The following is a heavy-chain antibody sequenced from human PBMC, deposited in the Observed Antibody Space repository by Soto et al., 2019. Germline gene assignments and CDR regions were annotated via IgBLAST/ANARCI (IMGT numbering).Heavy chain of an antibody. Sequence: VASVKVSCKASGGTFSSYAISWVRQAPGQGLEWMGGIIPIFGTASYAQKFQGRVTITADESTSTAYMELSSLRSEDTAVYYCARNGIGSSGWYDNYFDYWGQGTLVTVST. V-gene: IGHV1-69*13. CDR2: IIPIFGTA. D-gene: IGHD6-19*01. CDR1: GGTFSSYA. CDR3: ARNGIGSSGWYDNYFDY. J-gene: IGHJ4*02.